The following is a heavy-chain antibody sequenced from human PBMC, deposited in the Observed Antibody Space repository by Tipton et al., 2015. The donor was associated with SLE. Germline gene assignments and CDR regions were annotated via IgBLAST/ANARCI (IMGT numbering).Heavy chain of an antibody. J-gene: IGHJ5*02. Sequence: GLVKPSETLSLTCSVSGVSISDYSWSWIRQPPGKPLDWIGHFDDSGSTIKYNPSLKSRVTISIDTSKNHFSLKLKSLTAADTAVYYCARGGTPAAGYSWFDPWGQGTLVTVSS. CDR2: FDDSGSTI. CDR3: ARGGTPAAGYSWFDP. D-gene: IGHD6-13*01. CDR1: GVSISDYS. V-gene: IGHV4-59*01.